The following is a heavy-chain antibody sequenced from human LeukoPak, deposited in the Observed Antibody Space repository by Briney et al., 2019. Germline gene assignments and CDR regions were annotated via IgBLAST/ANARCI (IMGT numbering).Heavy chain of an antibody. D-gene: IGHD6-13*01. CDR3: ARLNSSWYFDY. CDR2: IYYSGST. CDR1: GGSISSYY. J-gene: IGHJ4*02. Sequence: PSETLSLTCTVSGGSISSYYWSWIRQPPGKGLEWIGYIYYSGSTNYNPSLKSRVTISVDTSKNQFSLKLSSVTAADTAVYYCARLNSSWYFDYWGQGTLVTVSS. V-gene: IGHV4-59*08.